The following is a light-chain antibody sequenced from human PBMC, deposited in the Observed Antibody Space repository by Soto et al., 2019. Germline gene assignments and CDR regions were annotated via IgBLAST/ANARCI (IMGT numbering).Light chain of an antibody. J-gene: IGLJ1*01. Sequence: QSELTQPPSVSGAPGQRVTFSCTGSSSNIGAGYDVHWYQQLPGTAPKLLMYGKSNRPTGVPDRFSGSKSGTSASLAITGLQAEDEADYYCQSYDSSLSVYVSGTGTMVTGL. CDR2: GKS. CDR3: QSYDSSLSVYV. CDR1: SSNIGAGYD. V-gene: IGLV1-40*01.